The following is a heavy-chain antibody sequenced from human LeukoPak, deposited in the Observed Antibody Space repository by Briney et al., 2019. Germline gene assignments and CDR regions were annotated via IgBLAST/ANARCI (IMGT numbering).Heavy chain of an antibody. J-gene: IGHJ3*02. V-gene: IGHV4-61*02. CDR1: GGSISSGSYY. Sequence: SQTLSLTCTVSGGSISSGSYYWSWIRQPAGKGLEWIGRTYTRGSTNYNPSLKSRVTISVDTSKNQFSLKLSSVTAADTAVYYCATGAYCTNGVCYRHAFDIWGQGTMVTVSS. D-gene: IGHD2-8*01. CDR3: ATGAYCTNGVCYRHAFDI. CDR2: TYTRGST.